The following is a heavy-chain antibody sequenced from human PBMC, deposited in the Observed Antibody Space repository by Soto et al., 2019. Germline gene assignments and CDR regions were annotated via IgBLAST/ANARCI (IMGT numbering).Heavy chain of an antibody. D-gene: IGHD6-19*01. CDR3: ARDLHDSSGWGIDY. Sequence: PGGSLRLSCAASGFPFGSYWMHWVRQAPGKGLEWVSRLNTDGTSTSYADSAKGRFTISRDNFKSTLYLRINSLRAEDTAVYFCARDLHDSSGWGIDYWGRGTLVTVSS. CDR2: LNTDGTST. V-gene: IGHV3-74*01. CDR1: GFPFGSYW. J-gene: IGHJ4*02.